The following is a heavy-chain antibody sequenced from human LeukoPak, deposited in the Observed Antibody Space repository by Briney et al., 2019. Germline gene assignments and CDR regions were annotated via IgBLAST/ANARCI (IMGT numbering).Heavy chain of an antibody. V-gene: IGHV1-2*02. J-gene: IGHJ3*02. CDR2: MNPDSGGT. CDR3: ARIMEYYDFTPRGFDI. CDR1: GYTFIGHY. Sequence: EASVKVSCKASGYTFIGHYIHWVRQAPGQGLEWMGWMNPDSGGTNYAQKFQDRVTMNRDTSITTAYMELSRLTSDDTAIYYCARIMEYYDFTPRGFDIWGQGTMVAVSS. D-gene: IGHD3/OR15-3a*01.